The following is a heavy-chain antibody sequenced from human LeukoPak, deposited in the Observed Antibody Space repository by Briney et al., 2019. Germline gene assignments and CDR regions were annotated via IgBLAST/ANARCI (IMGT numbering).Heavy chain of an antibody. D-gene: IGHD6-19*01. CDR1: GFPFSSYW. CDR2: IRRDGSDK. J-gene: IGHJ3*02. Sequence: PGGSLRLSCAASGFPFSSYWLSWVRQAPGKGLEWVASIRRDGSDKSYVDSVKGRFTVSRDNGGNSLYLQMTSLRAEDTAVYYCARDKYSSGNDAFDIWGQGTMVTVSS. CDR3: ARDKYSSGNDAFDI. V-gene: IGHV3-7*01.